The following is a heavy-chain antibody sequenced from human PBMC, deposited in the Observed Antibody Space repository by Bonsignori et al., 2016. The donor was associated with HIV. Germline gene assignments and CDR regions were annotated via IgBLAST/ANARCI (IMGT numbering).Heavy chain of an antibody. CDR3: ARDRPHNCFDT. V-gene: IGHV1-2*02. CDR1: GYTFTDYY. J-gene: IGHJ5*02. CDR2: INPNTGGA. Sequence: QVQLVQSGAEVKKPGASVKVSCKASGYTFTDYYIHWVRQAPGQGLECMGWINPNTGGAIYAQKYQGRVTMTRDTSITTVYMEVTMLTSDDTAVYYCARDRPHNCFDTWGQG.